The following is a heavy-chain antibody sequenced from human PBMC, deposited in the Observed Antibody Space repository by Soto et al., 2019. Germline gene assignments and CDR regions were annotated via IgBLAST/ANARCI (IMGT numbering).Heavy chain of an antibody. J-gene: IGHJ3*02. V-gene: IGHV1-2*02. CDR3: ASLTYYDFWSGHDAFDI. D-gene: IGHD3-3*01. Sequence: AAVKVSCKASGYTFTGYYMHWVRQAPGQGLEWMGWINPNSGGTNYAQKFQGRVTMTRDTSISTAYMELNRLRSDDTAVYYCASLTYYDFWSGHDAFDIWGQGTMVTVSS. CDR1: GYTFTGYY. CDR2: INPNSGGT.